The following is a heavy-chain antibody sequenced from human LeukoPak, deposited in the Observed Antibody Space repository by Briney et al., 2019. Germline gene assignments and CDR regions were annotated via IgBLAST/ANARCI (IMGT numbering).Heavy chain of an antibody. V-gene: IGHV4-59*01. CDR3: AREGVAAEGAFDI. CDR1: GGSISSYY. J-gene: IGHJ3*02. D-gene: IGHD6-13*01. CDR2: IYYSGST. Sequence: SETLSLTCTVSGGSISSYYWSWIRQPPGKGLEWIGYIYYSGSTNYNPSLKSRVTISVDTSKNQFSLKLSSVTAADTAVYYCAREGVAAEGAFDIWGQGTMVTVSS.